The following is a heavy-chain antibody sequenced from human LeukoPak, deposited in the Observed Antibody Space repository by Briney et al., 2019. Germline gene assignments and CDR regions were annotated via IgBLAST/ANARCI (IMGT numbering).Heavy chain of an antibody. CDR2: IIPIDGTA. CDR3: ARDPGAPVRAFDI. CDR1: RDTFTRCA. Sequence: VASVKVSCKASRDTFTRCAFSWVRQAPGQGLEWMGGIIPIDGTANFGQKFQGRVTITADESTSTAYMELSNLRSEDTAIYYCARDPGAPVRAFDIWGQGTMVTVSS. J-gene: IGHJ3*02. D-gene: IGHD3-10*01. V-gene: IGHV1-69*01.